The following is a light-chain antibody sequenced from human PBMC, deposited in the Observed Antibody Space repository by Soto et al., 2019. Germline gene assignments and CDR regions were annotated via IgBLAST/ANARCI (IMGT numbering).Light chain of an antibody. Sequence: IVLTQSPCTLSLSPGERATLSCRASQSVSSSYLAWYQQKPGQAPRLLIYGASSRATGIPDRFSGSGSGTDFTLTISRLEPEDFAVYYCQQYGSSLVTFGPGTKVDIK. J-gene: IGKJ3*01. CDR3: QQYGSSLVT. V-gene: IGKV3-20*01. CDR2: GAS. CDR1: QSVSSSY.